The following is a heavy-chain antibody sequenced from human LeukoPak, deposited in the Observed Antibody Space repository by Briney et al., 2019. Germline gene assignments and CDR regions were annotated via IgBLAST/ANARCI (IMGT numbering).Heavy chain of an antibody. CDR3: ARSNWNDRYFDY. CDR1: GFTFSNYA. D-gene: IGHD1-20*01. V-gene: IGHV3-64*01. J-gene: IGHJ4*02. Sequence: GGSLRLSCAASGFTFSNYAMHWVRQAPGKGLEYVSAISSHGGSTYYANSVKGRFTISRDNSKNTLSLQLGSLRAEDMAAYYCARSNWNDRYFDYWGQGTLVTVSS. CDR2: ISSHGGST.